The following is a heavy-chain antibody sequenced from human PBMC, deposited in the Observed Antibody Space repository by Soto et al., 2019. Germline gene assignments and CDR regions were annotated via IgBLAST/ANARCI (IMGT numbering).Heavy chain of an antibody. Sequence: QVQLVESGGGVVQPGRSLRLSCAAAGITISSYAIQWVRQAPGKGLEWVAVISYDGSNKYYADSAKGRFTISRDNSKNTLYLQMNSQRAEDTAVYYCARALWYFDLWGRGNLITVSA. CDR3: ARALWYFDL. J-gene: IGHJ2*01. V-gene: IGHV3-30-3*01. CDR2: ISYDGSNK. CDR1: GITISSYA.